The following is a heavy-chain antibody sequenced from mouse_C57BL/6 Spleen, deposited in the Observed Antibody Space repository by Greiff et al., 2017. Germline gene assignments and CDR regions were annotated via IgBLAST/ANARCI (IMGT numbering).Heavy chain of an antibody. CDR2: IYPGSGST. Sequence: VQLQQPGAELVKPGASVKMSCKASGYTFTSYWITWVKQRPGQGLEWIGDIYPGSGSTNYNEKFKSKATLTVDTSSSTAYMQLSSLTSEDSAVYYCTRRDYYSNYFDYWGQGTTRTVSS. V-gene: IGHV1-55*01. J-gene: IGHJ2*01. CDR1: GYTFTSYW. D-gene: IGHD2-5*01. CDR3: TRRDYYSNYFDY.